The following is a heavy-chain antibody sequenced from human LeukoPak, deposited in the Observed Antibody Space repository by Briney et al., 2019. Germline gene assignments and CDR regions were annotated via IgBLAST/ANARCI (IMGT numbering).Heavy chain of an antibody. CDR2: ISYDGSNK. CDR1: GFTFSSYA. CDR3: ALGPGLDY. Sequence: GGSLRLSCAASGFTFSSYAMHWVRQAPGKGLEWVAVISYDGSNKYYADSVKGRFTISRDNSKNTLYLQMNSLRAEDTAVYYCALGPGLDYWGQGTLVTVSS. J-gene: IGHJ4*02. V-gene: IGHV3-30-3*01.